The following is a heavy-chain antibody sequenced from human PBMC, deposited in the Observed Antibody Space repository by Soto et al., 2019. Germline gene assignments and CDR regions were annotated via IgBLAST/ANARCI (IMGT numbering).Heavy chain of an antibody. CDR3: ARGRVVPAAFDI. J-gene: IGHJ3*02. CDR2: GNHSGST. CDR1: GGSFSGYY. Sequence: SETLSLTCAVYGGSFSGYYWSWIRQPPGKGLEWIGEGNHSGSTNYNPSLRSRVTISLDTSKNKFSLTLSSVTAADTAVYYCARGRVVPAAFDIWGQGTMVTVS. D-gene: IGHD2-2*01. V-gene: IGHV4-34*01.